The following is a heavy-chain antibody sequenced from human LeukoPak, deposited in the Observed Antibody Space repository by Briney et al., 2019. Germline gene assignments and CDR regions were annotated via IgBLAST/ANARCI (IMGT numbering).Heavy chain of an antibody. V-gene: IGHV1-2*02. D-gene: IGHD6-13*01. Sequence: ASVKVSCKASGYTFTDYSIHWVRQAPGQGLEWMGWINPNTGGTNYAQKFQGRVTMTRDTSIRTAYMELSRLTSDDTAVYYCARDLRYSSSWDVDYWGQGPLVPVS. J-gene: IGHJ4*02. CDR1: GYTFTDYS. CDR3: ARDLRYSSSWDVDY. CDR2: INPNTGGT.